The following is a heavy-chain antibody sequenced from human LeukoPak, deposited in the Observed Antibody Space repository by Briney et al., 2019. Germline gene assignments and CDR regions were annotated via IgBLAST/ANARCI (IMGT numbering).Heavy chain of an antibody. CDR3: ARFSSYYDSSGYSRYYFDY. Sequence: SETLSLTCTVSGGSISSGSYYWSWIRQPAGKGLEWIGRIYTSGSTNYNPSLKSRVTTSVDTSKNQFSLKLSSVTAADTAVYYCARFSSYYDSSGYSRYYFDYWGQGTLVTVSS. J-gene: IGHJ4*02. D-gene: IGHD3-22*01. V-gene: IGHV4-61*02. CDR2: IYTSGST. CDR1: GGSISSGSYY.